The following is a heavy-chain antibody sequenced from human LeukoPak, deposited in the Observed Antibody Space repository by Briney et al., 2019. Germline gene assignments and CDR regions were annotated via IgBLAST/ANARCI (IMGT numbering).Heavy chain of an antibody. D-gene: IGHD3-22*01. Sequence: PSETLSLTCAVYGGSFSGYYWSWIRQPPGKGLGWIGEINHSGSTNYNPSLKSRVTISVDTSKNQFSLKLSSVTAADTAVYYCAHGYYYDSSGYPPEAFDIWGQGTMVTVSS. V-gene: IGHV4-34*01. CDR1: GGSFSGYY. CDR2: INHSGST. J-gene: IGHJ3*02. CDR3: AHGYYYDSSGYPPEAFDI.